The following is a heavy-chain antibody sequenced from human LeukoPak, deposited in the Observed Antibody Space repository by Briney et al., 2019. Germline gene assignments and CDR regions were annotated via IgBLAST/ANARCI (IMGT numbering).Heavy chain of an antibody. Sequence: GGSLRLSCAASGFTVSSNYMSWVRQAPGKGLEWVSVIYSGGSTYYADSVKGRFTISRDNSKNTLYLQMNSLRAEDTAVYYCAREGRYSYGYDAFDIWGQGTMVTVSS. D-gene: IGHD5-18*01. CDR2: IYSGGST. V-gene: IGHV3-53*01. J-gene: IGHJ3*02. CDR1: GFTVSSNY. CDR3: AREGRYSYGYDAFDI.